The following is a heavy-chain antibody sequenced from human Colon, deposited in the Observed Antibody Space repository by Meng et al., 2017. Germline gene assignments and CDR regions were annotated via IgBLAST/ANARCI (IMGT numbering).Heavy chain of an antibody. Sequence: QVQLLQSGSELKKPGASVKVSCKASGYTFNRYAINWVRQAPGQGLVWMGWINSNTGYPTYAPGYSGRFVFSLDTSVNTAYLQINSLQADDTAFYYCAREVTRTRVWPPAFDTWGQGTVVTVSS. J-gene: IGHJ3*02. CDR3: AREVTRTRVWPPAFDT. D-gene: IGHD2-21*02. CDR1: GYTFNRYA. CDR2: INSNTGYP. V-gene: IGHV7-4-1*02.